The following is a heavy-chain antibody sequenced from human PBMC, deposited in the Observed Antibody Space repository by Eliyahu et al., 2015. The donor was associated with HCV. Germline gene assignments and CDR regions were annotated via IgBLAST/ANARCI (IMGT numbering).Heavy chain of an antibody. CDR3: AKDGSSSWEYNWFDP. J-gene: IGHJ5*02. CDR1: GFXXGDFX. CDR2: ISWKSRII. Sequence: EVHLVESGGGLVQPGRSLRLXCVAXGFXXGDFXMHWVRQAPGKGLEWVSXISWKSRIIGYADSVKGRFTISRDNAKNSLYLQMNSLRADDTAVYFCAKDGSSSWEYNWFDPWGQGALVTVSS. V-gene: IGHV3-9*01. D-gene: IGHD6-6*01.